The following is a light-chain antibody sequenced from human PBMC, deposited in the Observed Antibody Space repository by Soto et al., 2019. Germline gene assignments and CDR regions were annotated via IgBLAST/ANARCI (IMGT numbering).Light chain of an antibody. CDR1: QSISGW. CDR2: DAS. V-gene: IGKV1-5*01. Sequence: DIQMTQSPSTLSASVGDRVTINCRASQSISGWLAWYQQRPGKAPKVLIYDASKLESGVPSRFSGSRSGTEFTLTISSLQPDDFATYYCQRYDSFSMYTFGQGTKVDIK. J-gene: IGKJ2*01. CDR3: QRYDSFSMYT.